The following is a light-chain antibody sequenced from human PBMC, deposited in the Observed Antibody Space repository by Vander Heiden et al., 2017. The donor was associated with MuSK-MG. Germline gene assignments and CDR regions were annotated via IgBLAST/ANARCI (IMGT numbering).Light chain of an antibody. J-gene: IGKJ5*01. V-gene: IGKV1-39*01. CDR2: AAS. CDR1: QGIDRH. CDR3: QQTYSISQIT. Sequence: DIQLTQSPSSLSASIGDRVTITCRASQGIDRHLNWYQQKPGKAPKVLISAASSLQSGVPSRFSGSGSGTDFTLTISRLQSDDFGTYYCQQTYSISQITFGQGTRLDIK.